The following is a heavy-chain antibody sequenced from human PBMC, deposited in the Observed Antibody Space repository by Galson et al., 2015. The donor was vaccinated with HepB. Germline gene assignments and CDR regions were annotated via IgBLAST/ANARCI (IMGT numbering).Heavy chain of an antibody. J-gene: IGHJ4*02. V-gene: IGHV7-4-1*02. CDR1: GYTFTSYA. CDR3: AREGEYYYGSGSMGVMFDY. CDR2: INTNTGNP. Sequence: SVKVSCKASGYTFTSYAMNWVRQAPGQGLEWMGWINTNTGNPTYAQGFTGRIVLSLDTSVSTAYLKISSLKAEDTAVYYCAREGEYYYGSGSMGVMFDYWGQGTLVTVSS. D-gene: IGHD3-10*01.